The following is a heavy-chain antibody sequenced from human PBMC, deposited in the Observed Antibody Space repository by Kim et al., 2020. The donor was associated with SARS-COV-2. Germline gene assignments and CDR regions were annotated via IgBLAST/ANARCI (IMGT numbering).Heavy chain of an antibody. CDR3: AKDLLWFRELSVGYYFDY. V-gene: IGHV3-23*01. D-gene: IGHD3-10*01. Sequence: KDRFTISEDNAKNTLYLQMNSLRAEDTAVYYCAKDLLWFRELSVGYYFDYWGQGSLVTVSS. J-gene: IGHJ4*02.